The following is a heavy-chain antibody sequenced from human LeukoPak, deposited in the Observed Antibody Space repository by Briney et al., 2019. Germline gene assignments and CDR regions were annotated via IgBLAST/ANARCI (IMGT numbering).Heavy chain of an antibody. D-gene: IGHD1/OR15-1a*01. CDR2: ISAYNGIT. CDR1: GYTFNSYG. V-gene: IGHV1-18*04. CDR3: ARQKWEQQGRDYYFNGLDV. Sequence: ALVKVSCKASGYTFNSYGIGWVRQAPGQGLEWMGWISAYNGITNYAQKLQGRVTMTTDTSTSTAYMELRSLRSDDTAVYYCARQKWEQQGRDYYFNGLDVWGPGTTVIVSS. J-gene: IGHJ6*02.